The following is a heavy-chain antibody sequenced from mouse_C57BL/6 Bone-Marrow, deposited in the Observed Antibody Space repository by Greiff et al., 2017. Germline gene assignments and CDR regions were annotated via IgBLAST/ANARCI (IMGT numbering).Heavy chain of an antibody. CDR1: GYSFTSYW. CDR2: IDPNSGGT. V-gene: IGHV1-72*01. J-gene: IGHJ1*03. CDR3: AIYDYDVLFDV. Sequence: QVQLKQPGAELVKPGASVKLSCKASGYSFTSYWMHWVKQRPGRGLEWIGRIDPNSGGTKYNEKFTSKATLTVDKPYSTAYMQLSSLTSEYSAVXYGAIYDYDVLFDVWGTGTTVTVSS. D-gene: IGHD2-4*01.